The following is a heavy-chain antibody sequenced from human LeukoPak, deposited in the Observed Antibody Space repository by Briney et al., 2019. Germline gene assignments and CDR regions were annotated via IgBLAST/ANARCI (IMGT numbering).Heavy chain of an antibody. CDR2: ISGNGDST. J-gene: IGHJ4*02. CDR3: ARELVTMVRGVIISYDTPNDY. CDR1: GFTFSTYA. Sequence: GGSLRLSCAASGFTFSTYAMSWVRQAPGKGLEWVSTISGNGDSTNYADSVKGRFTISRDNSKDTLYLQMNSLRAEDTAVYYCARELVTMVRGVIISYDTPNDYWGQGTLVTVSS. D-gene: IGHD3-10*01. V-gene: IGHV3-23*01.